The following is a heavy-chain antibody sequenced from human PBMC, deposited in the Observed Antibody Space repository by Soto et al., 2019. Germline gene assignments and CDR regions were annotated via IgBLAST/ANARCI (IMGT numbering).Heavy chain of an antibody. CDR2: IKQDGSEK. J-gene: IGHJ6*02. Sequence: GGSLRLSCAASGFTFSSYWMSWVRQAPGKGLEWVANIKQDGSEKYYVDSVKGRFTISRDNAKNSLYLQMNSLRAEDTAVYYCAREMATIDYYYGMDVWGQGTTVTVSS. D-gene: IGHD5-12*01. CDR1: GFTFSSYW. V-gene: IGHV3-7*05. CDR3: AREMATIDYYYGMDV.